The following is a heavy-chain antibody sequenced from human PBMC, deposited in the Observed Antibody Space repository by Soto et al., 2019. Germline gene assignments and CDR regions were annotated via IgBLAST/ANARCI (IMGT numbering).Heavy chain of an antibody. CDR1: GFTFSSYW. Sequence: PGGSLRLSCAASGFTFSSYWMHWVRQAPGKGLVWVSRINSDGSSTSYADSVKGRFTISRDNAKNTLYLQMNSLRAEDTAVYYCPRVPYSSGWDFDYWGQGTLVTVSS. D-gene: IGHD6-19*01. CDR3: PRVPYSSGWDFDY. V-gene: IGHV3-74*01. CDR2: INSDGSST. J-gene: IGHJ4*02.